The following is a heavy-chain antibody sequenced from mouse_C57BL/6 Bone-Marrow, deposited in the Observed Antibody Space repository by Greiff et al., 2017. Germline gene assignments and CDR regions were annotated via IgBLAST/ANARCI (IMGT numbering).Heavy chain of an antibody. V-gene: IGHV1-64*01. J-gene: IGHJ3*01. D-gene: IGHD1-1*01. Sequence: QVQLQQSGAELVKPGASVKLSCKASGYTFTSYWMHWVKQRPGQGLEWIGMIHPNSGSTNYNEKFKSKATLTVDKSSSTAYMQLCSLTSEDSAVYYCASHYGSSPWFAYWGQGTLVTVSA. CDR2: IHPNSGST. CDR1: GYTFTSYW. CDR3: ASHYGSSPWFAY.